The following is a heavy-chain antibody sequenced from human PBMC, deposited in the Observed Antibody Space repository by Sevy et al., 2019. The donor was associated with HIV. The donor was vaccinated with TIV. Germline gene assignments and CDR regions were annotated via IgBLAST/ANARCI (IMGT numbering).Heavy chain of an antibody. V-gene: IGHV3-11*01. CDR2: ISSSGSTI. CDR1: GFTFSDYY. D-gene: IGHD6-13*01. Sequence: GESLKISCAASGFTFSDYYMSWIRQAPGKGLEWVSYISSSGSTIYYADSVKGRFTISRDNAKNSLYLQMNSLRAEDTAVYYCARVNSSSWYNYYYGMDVWGQGTTVTVSS. J-gene: IGHJ6*02. CDR3: ARVNSSSWYNYYYGMDV.